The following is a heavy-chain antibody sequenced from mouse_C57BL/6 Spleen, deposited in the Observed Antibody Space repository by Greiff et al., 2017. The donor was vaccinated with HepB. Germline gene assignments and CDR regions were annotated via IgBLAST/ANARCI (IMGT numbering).Heavy chain of an antibody. D-gene: IGHD2-1*01. J-gene: IGHJ4*01. CDR2: ISSGGSYT. CDR1: GFTFRSYG. CDR3: ARRDLIYYGKGYAMDY. Sequence: EVHLVESGGDLVKPGGSLKLSCAASGFTFRSYGMSWVRQTPDKRLEWVATISSGGSYTYYPDSVKGRFTISRDNAKNTLYLQMSSLKSEDTAMYYCARRDLIYYGKGYAMDYWGQGTSVTVSS. V-gene: IGHV5-6*01.